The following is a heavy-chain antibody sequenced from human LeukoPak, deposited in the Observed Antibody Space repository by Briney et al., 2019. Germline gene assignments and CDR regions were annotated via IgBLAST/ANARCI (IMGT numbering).Heavy chain of an antibody. CDR2: IYYTGVT. CDR3: AREEASAGAY. Sequence: XLEWIGSIYYTGVTFYSPSLKSRVTISVDTSKNQFSLKVISVTAADTAVYYCAREEASAGAYWGQGTLVTVSS. V-gene: IGHV4-39*01. D-gene: IGHD6-13*01. J-gene: IGHJ4*02.